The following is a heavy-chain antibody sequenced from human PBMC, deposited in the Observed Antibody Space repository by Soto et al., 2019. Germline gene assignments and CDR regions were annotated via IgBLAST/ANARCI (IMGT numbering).Heavy chain of an antibody. CDR3: ARDGVWYGMDV. CDR1: GFTFSNYW. CDR2: IRQDGNEI. J-gene: IGHJ6*02. D-gene: IGHD2-21*02. Sequence: GGSLRLSCAASGFTFSNYWMSWVRQAPGKGLEWVANIRQDGNEIYYVDSVKGRFTISRDNAKNSLYLQMNSLRAEDAALYYCARDGVWYGMDVWGRGTTVTVSS. V-gene: IGHV3-7*01.